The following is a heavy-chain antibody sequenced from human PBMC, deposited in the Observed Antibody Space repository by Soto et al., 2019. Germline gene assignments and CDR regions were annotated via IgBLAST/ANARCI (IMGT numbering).Heavy chain of an antibody. CDR1: GGSITSSSHY. V-gene: IGHV4-39*01. D-gene: IGHD6-19*01. Sequence: PSETLSLTCTVSGGSITSSSHYWGWIRQPPGKGLECIGNIYYDGNTYYNPSLKSRVTISLDTSKNQFSLRLNSVTAADTAVYYCARHVNLPLAGTGFDSWGRGALVT. J-gene: IGHJ4*02. CDR2: IYYDGNT. CDR3: ARHVNLPLAGTGFDS.